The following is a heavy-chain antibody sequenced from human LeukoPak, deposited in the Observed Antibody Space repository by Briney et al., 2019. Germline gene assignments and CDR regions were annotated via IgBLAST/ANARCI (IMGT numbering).Heavy chain of an antibody. V-gene: IGHV3-30*18. CDR1: GFTSSSYD. D-gene: IGHD3-3*01. CDR3: AKGTDFWSGYYNEYFQH. Sequence: PGRSLRLSCAASGFTSSSYDMHWVRQAPGKGLEWVAGISYDGSNKHYIDSVKGRFTISRDNSKNTLYLQMNSLRAEDTAVYYCAKGTDFWSGYYNEYFQHWGQGTLVTFSS. J-gene: IGHJ1*01. CDR2: ISYDGSNK.